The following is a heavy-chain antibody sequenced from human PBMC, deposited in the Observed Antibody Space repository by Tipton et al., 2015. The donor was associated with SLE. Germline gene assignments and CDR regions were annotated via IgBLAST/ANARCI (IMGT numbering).Heavy chain of an antibody. D-gene: IGHD5-18*01. CDR2: ISTYNGNT. V-gene: IGHV1-18*01. CDR1: GYTFTTYG. J-gene: IGHJ4*02. CDR3: ARVRVDTAMGVFDF. Sequence: QSGAEVKEPGASVKVSCKASGYTFTTYGISWVRQAPGQGLEWMGWISTYNGNTNYAQKLQGRVTMTSDTSTSTAYMELRSLRSDDTAIYYCARVRVDTAMGVFDFWGQGTLVTVSS.